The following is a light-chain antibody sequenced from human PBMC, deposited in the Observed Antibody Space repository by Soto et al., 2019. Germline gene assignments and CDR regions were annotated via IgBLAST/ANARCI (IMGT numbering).Light chain of an antibody. V-gene: IGKV3-20*01. CDR2: EAS. CDR3: QQYGSSPPWT. J-gene: IGKJ1*01. CDR1: QSVSSTY. Sequence: EIVLTQSPGTLSLSPGERATLSCRASQSVSSTYLAWYQQKPGQAPRLLIYEASSRATGIPDRFSGSGSGTDFTLTISRLEPEDCAVYYCQQYGSSPPWTFGQGTKVAIK.